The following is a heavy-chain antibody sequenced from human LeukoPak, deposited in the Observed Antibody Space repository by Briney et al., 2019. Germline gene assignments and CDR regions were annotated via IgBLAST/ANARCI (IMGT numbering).Heavy chain of an antibody. CDR1: GFIFSNYA. CDR2: ISGSGGST. D-gene: IGHD1-14*01. J-gene: IGHJ6*02. V-gene: IGHV3-23*01. CDR3: ASFNRAAYTYYYDLDV. Sequence: GGSLRLSCAASGFIFSNYAMSWVRQAPGKGLEWVSGISGSGGSTDYADSVKGRFTISRDNSKNTLYLQMNSLRAEDTAVYYCASFNRAAYTYYYDLDVWGQGTTVTVSS.